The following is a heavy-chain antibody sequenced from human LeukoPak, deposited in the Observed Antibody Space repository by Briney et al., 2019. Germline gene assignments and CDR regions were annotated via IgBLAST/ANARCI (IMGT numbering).Heavy chain of an antibody. CDR3: ARSDTAMGNYYYYYYMDD. D-gene: IGHD5-18*01. CDR2: IIPIFGTA. J-gene: IGHJ6*03. V-gene: IGHV1-69*13. Sequence: SVKVSCKASGGTFSSYAISWVRQAPGQGLEWMGGIIPIFGTANYAQKFQGRVTITADESTSTAYMELSSLRSEDTAVYYCARSDTAMGNYYYYYYMDDWGKGTTVTISS. CDR1: GGTFSSYA.